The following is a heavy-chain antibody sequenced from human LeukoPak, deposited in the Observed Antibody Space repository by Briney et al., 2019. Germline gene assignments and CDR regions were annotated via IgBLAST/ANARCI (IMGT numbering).Heavy chain of an antibody. J-gene: IGHJ4*02. CDR2: INSDGSST. CDR3: ARGGRYSYASFDY. Sequence: PGGSLRLSCAASGFTFSSYWMHWVRQAPGKGLVWVSRINSDGSSTSYADSVKGRFTISRDNAKNTLYMQMNSLRAEDTAVYYCARGGRYSYASFDYWGQGTLVTVSS. V-gene: IGHV3-74*01. CDR1: GFTFSSYW. D-gene: IGHD5-18*01.